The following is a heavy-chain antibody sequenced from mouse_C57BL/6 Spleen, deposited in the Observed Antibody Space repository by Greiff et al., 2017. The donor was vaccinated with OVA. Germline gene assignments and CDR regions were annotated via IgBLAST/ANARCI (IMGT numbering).Heavy chain of an antibody. CDR3: ARRGYYGSSWYFDV. V-gene: IGHV1-39*01. CDR1: GYSFTDYN. CDR2: INPNYGTT. J-gene: IGHJ1*03. D-gene: IGHD1-1*01. Sequence: VQLKESGPELVKPGASVKISCKASGYSFTDYNMNWVKQSNGKSLEWIGVINPNYGTTSYNQKFKGKATLTVDQSSSTAYMQLNSLTSEDSAVYYCARRGYYGSSWYFDVWGTGTTVTVSS.